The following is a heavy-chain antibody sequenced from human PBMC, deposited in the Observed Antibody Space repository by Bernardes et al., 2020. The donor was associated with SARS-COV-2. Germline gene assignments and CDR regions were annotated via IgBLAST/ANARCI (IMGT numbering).Heavy chain of an antibody. Sequence: ASVKVSCKASGYTFVSHAIHWVRQAPGQRLEWMGWINADNGNTKYSQKFQGRVIITRDTSASTAYMELSSLTSEDTAIYYCAGRLAGYQYAMDVWGQGTTVTVSS. V-gene: IGHV1-3*01. D-gene: IGHD3-16*01. J-gene: IGHJ6*02. CDR2: INADNGNT. CDR1: GYTFVSHA. CDR3: AGRLAGYQYAMDV.